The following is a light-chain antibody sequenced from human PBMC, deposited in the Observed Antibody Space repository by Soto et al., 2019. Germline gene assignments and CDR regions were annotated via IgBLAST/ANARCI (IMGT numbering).Light chain of an antibody. J-gene: IGLJ3*02. CDR1: SSDVGAYNY. CDR3: TSSTHANTLV. V-gene: IGLV2-14*01. Sequence: QTALTQPASVSGSPGQSVTISCTGTSSDVGAYNYVSWYQLHPGKAPKLLISEVSNRPSGVSSRFSGSKSDNTAYLTISGLRPEDEADYYCTSSTHANTLVFGGGTKVTVL. CDR2: EVS.